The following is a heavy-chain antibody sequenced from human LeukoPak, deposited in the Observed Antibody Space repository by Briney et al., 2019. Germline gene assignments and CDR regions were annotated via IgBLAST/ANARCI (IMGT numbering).Heavy chain of an antibody. Sequence: GGSLRLSRAASGFTFSDYGMHWVRQAPGKGLEWVAVIYYDGNNEKYADSVKGRITISRDNSKNTLYLQMNSLRVEDTALYYCVRDSSMVPAAASHVDYWGQGTLVTVSS. V-gene: IGHV3-30*03. J-gene: IGHJ4*02. CDR1: GFTFSDYG. CDR2: IYYDGNNE. D-gene: IGHD2-2*01. CDR3: VRDSSMVPAAASHVDY.